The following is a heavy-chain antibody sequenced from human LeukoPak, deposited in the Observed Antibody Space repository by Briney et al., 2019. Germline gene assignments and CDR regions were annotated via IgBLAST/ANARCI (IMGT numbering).Heavy chain of an antibody. CDR1: GYSFTNYN. V-gene: IGHV1-18*04. Sequence: GASVKVSCKTSGYSFTNYNLHWVRQAPGQRLEWMGWISAYNGNTNYAQKLQGRVTMTTDTSTSTAYMELRSLRSDDTAVYYCGREGRYYYYYMDVWGKGTTVTVSS. J-gene: IGHJ6*03. CDR3: GREGRYYYYYMDV. CDR2: ISAYNGNT.